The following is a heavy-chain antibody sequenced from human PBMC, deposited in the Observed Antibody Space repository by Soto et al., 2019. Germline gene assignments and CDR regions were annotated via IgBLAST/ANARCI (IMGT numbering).Heavy chain of an antibody. CDR1: VFRFTSYW. V-gene: IGHV5-10-1*01. Sequence: PGDSLKISCKGSVFRFTSYWISLVRQMHGKGLEWMGRIDPSDSYINYSPYFQGHVTISADKSINTAYLQWSSLKASDTAMYYCARRQSNTSHGMDVWGQGNKVTVS. CDR2: IDPSDSYI. D-gene: IGHD4-4*01. CDR3: ARRQSNTSHGMDV. J-gene: IGHJ6*01.